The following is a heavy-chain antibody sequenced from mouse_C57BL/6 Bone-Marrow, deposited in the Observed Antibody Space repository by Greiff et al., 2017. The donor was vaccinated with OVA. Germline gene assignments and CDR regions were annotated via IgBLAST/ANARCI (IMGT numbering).Heavy chain of an antibody. CDR2: IYPRSGNT. CDR1: GYTFTSYG. CDR3: ARSVMITRYFDV. Sequence: VQLQQSGAELARPGASVKLSCKASGYTFTSYGISWVKQRTGQGLEWIGEIYPRSGNTYYNEKFKGKATLTADKSSSTVYMELRSLTSEDSAVYFCARSVMITRYFDVWGTGTTVTVSS. V-gene: IGHV1-81*01. J-gene: IGHJ1*03. D-gene: IGHD2-4*01.